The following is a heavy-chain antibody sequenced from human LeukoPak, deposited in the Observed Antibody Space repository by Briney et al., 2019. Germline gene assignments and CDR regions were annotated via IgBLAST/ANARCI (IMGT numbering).Heavy chain of an antibody. V-gene: IGHV4-31*03. J-gene: IGHJ3*02. CDR1: GGSLNSGGYY. CDR3: AQETYDIGGNETFDT. D-gene: IGHD3-22*01. CDR2: MFYSGTT. Sequence: SETLSLTCTVSGGSLNSGGYYWSWIRQPPGKGLEWIGFMFYSGTTYYNPSLQSRVTISLDTSKNQFSLKVTSVTAADTAMYYCAQETYDIGGNETFDTWAKGQWSPSLQ.